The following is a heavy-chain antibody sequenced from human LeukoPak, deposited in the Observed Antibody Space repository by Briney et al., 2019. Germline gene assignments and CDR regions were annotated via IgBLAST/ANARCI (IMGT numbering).Heavy chain of an antibody. V-gene: IGHV3-53*01. D-gene: IGHD3-10*01. Sequence: GGSLRHSCAASGFTVSSSYMTWVRQAPGKGLEWVSVIRSGGSTVYADSVKGRFTISRDNSKNTLYLQLNSLRAEDTAVYYCAREGSGRTAYNDGLDVWGQGTMVTVSS. CDR3: AREGSGRTAYNDGLDV. CDR2: IRSGGST. J-gene: IGHJ3*01. CDR1: GFTVSSSY.